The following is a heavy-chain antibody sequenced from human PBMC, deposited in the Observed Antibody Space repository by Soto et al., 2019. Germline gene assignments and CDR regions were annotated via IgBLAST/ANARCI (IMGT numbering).Heavy chain of an antibody. CDR3: ARAAAEYWYFDL. Sequence: QVQLVESGGGVVQPGRSLRLSCAASGFTFSSYGMHWVRQAPGKGLEWVAVIWYDGSNKYYADSVKGRFTISRDNSKNTLYLQMNSLRAEDTAVYYCARAAAEYWYFDLWGRGTLVTVSS. CDR2: IWYDGSNK. J-gene: IGHJ2*01. V-gene: IGHV3-33*01. CDR1: GFTFSSYG.